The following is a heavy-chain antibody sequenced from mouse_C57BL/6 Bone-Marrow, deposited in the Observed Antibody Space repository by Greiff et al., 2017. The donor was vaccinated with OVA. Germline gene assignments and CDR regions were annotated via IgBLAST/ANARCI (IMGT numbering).Heavy chain of an antibody. J-gene: IGHJ4*01. D-gene: IGHD2-4*01. CDR2: IDPSDSYA. CDR3: ARSVYYDYDGGSMDY. Sequence: QVQLQQPGAELVMPGASVKLSCKASGYTFTSYWMHWVKQRPGQGLEWIGEIDPSDSYANYNQKFKGKSTLTVDKSSSTAYMQLSSLTSEDSAVYYCARSVYYDYDGGSMDYWGQGTSVTVSS. CDR1: GYTFTSYW. V-gene: IGHV1-69*01.